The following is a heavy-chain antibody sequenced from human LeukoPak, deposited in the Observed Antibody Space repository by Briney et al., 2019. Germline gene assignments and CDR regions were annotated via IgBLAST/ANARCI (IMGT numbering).Heavy chain of an antibody. CDR3: ARGRSVEMATIHYFDY. Sequence: GASVKVSCKASGYTFTSYGISWVRQAPGQGLEWMGWISAYNGNTNYAQKLQGRVTMTTDTSTSTAYMELRSLRSDDTAVYYCARGRSVEMATIHYFDYWGQGTLVTVSS. V-gene: IGHV1-18*01. CDR2: ISAYNGNT. J-gene: IGHJ4*02. D-gene: IGHD5-24*01. CDR1: GYTFTSYG.